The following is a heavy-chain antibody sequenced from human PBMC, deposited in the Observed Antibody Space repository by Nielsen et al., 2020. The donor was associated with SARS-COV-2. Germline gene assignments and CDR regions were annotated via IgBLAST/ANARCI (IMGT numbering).Heavy chain of an antibody. Sequence: ESLKISCAASGFTFSKYSMTWVRQPPGKGLEWVGEIYQSGSTNYNPSLKSRVTISVDRSKNQFSLKLTSVTAADTAVYYCARRPDADATSDIVTDGFHYWGQGTLVTVSS. J-gene: IGHJ4*02. CDR1: GFTFSKYS. V-gene: IGHV4-34*01. CDR2: IYQSGST. D-gene: IGHD5-12*01. CDR3: ARRPDADATSDIVTDGFHY.